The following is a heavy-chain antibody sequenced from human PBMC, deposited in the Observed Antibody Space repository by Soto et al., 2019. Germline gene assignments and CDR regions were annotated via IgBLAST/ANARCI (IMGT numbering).Heavy chain of an antibody. D-gene: IGHD6-13*01. J-gene: IGHJ5*02. V-gene: IGHV1-46*01. CDR3: ARDRKLGYSSSWYDPSIPHWFDP. CDR2: INPSGGST. CDR1: GYTFTSYY. Sequence: GASVKVSCKASGYTFTSYYMHWVRQAPGQGLEWMGIINPSGGSTSYAQKFQGRVTMTRDTSTSTVYMELSSLRSEDTAVYYCARDRKLGYSSSWYDPSIPHWFDPWGQGTLVTVSS.